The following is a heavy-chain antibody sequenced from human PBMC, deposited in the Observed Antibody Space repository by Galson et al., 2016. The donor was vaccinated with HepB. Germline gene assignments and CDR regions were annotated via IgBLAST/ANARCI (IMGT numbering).Heavy chain of an antibody. J-gene: IGHJ5*02. CDR1: GFSFSSYG. CDR3: AKGGVMFRAPDPAWFHA. D-gene: IGHD3-16*01. CDR2: VSYYGSDQ. V-gene: IGHV3-30*18. Sequence: SLRLSCAAAGFSFSSYGMHWVRQAPGKGVEWLAFVSYYGSDQFYADSVKGRFTVSRDSSMNTLYLQMDRLRVEDTAVYYCAKGGVMFRAPDPAWFHARGQATLVTVSS.